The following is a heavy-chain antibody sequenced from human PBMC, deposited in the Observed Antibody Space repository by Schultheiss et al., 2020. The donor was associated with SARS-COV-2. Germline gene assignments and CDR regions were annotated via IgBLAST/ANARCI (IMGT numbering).Heavy chain of an antibody. CDR3: AWSTFDY. J-gene: IGHJ4*02. CDR1: GFTFSSYA. D-gene: IGHD2-8*02. Sequence: GGSLRLSCAASGFTFSSYAMHWVRQAPGKGLEWVAVISYDGSNKYYADSVKGRFTISRDNSKNTLYLQMNSLRAEDTAVYYCAWSTFDYWGQGTLVTVSS. V-gene: IGHV3-30*01. CDR2: ISYDGSNK.